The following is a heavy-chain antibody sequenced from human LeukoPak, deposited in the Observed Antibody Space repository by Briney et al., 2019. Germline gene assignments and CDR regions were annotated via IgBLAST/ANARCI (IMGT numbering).Heavy chain of an antibody. J-gene: IGHJ1*01. D-gene: IGHD3-22*01. CDR2: INWNGGST. Sequence: PGGSLRLSCAASGFTFDDYGMSWVRHAPGKGLEWVSGINWNGGSTVYADSVKGRFTISRENAKNSVYLQMKSLRDEDTALYYCARAPDYYDSSGYYEYFQHWGQGTLVTVSS. CDR1: GFTFDDYG. V-gene: IGHV3-20*04. CDR3: ARAPDYYDSSGYYEYFQH.